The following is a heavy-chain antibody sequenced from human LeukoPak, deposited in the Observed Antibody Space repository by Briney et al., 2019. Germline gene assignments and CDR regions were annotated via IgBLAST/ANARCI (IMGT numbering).Heavy chain of an antibody. Sequence: GGSLRLSCAASGFTFSTYWMSWVRQAPGKGLEWVANIKQDGSEKYYVDSVKGRFTISRDSAKNSLYLQMNSLRVDDTALYYCARASYGGYSGTTLRIFDFWGQGTLVTVSS. CDR2: IKQDGSEK. J-gene: IGHJ4*02. V-gene: IGHV3-7*01. CDR3: ARASYGGYSGTTLRIFDF. CDR1: GFTFSTYW. D-gene: IGHD4-23*01.